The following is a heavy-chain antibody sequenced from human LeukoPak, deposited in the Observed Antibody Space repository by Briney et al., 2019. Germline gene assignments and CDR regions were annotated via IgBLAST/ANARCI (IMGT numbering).Heavy chain of an antibody. CDR3: ARSEKHYYDSSGYFDH. Sequence: SETLSLTCAVSGGSISSSNWWSWVRQPPGKGLEWIGEIYHSGSTNYNPSLKSRVTISVDTSKNQFSLKLSSVTAADTAVYYCARSEKHYYDSSGYFDHWGQGTLVTVSS. CDR2: IYHSGST. V-gene: IGHV4-4*02. D-gene: IGHD3-22*01. J-gene: IGHJ4*02. CDR1: GGSISSSNW.